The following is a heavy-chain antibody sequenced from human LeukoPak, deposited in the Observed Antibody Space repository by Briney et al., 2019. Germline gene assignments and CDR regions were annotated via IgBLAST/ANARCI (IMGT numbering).Heavy chain of an antibody. J-gene: IGHJ3*02. Sequence: GEPLKFSGECPAFTFANYWIAWVGQIPGKGLEWMGIIYPSDSGTRYRPSFQGQVTTPADKSIRPSYLQWRSLNASDTALYYRPRRRYCNSTSCYEGAFDIWGQGAMVTVSS. CDR2: IYPSDSGT. CDR3: PRRRYCNSTSCYEGAFDI. V-gene: IGHV5-51*01. CDR1: AFTFANYW. D-gene: IGHD2-2*01.